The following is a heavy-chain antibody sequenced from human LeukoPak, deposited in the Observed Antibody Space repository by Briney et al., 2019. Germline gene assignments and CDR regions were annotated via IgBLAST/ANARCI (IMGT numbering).Heavy chain of an antibody. D-gene: IGHD5-12*01. CDR3: ASSSRYSGYARRAPGRYYFDY. CDR1: GGSFSGYC. J-gene: IGHJ4*02. CDR2: INHSGST. V-gene: IGHV4-34*01. Sequence: SETLSLTCAVYGGSFSGYCWSWIRQPPGKGLEWIGEINHSGSTNYNPSLKSRVTISVDTSKNQFSLKLSSVTAADTAVYYCASSSRYSGYARRAPGRYYFDYWGQGTLVTVSS.